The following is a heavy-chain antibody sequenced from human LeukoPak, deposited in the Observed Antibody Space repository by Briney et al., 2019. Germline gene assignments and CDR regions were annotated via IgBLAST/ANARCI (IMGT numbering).Heavy chain of an antibody. CDR3: ARGDDYYDSSGYYNWFDP. Sequence: SSETLSLTCAVYGGSFSGYYWSWIRQPPGKGLEWIREIDHSGSTNYNPSLKSRVTISVDTSKNQFSLKLSSVTAADTAVYYCARGDDYYDSSGYYNWFDPWGQGTLVTVSS. J-gene: IGHJ5*02. CDR2: IDHSGST. V-gene: IGHV4-34*01. CDR1: GGSFSGYY. D-gene: IGHD3-22*01.